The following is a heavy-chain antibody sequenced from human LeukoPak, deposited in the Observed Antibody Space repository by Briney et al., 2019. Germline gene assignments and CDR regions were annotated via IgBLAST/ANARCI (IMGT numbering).Heavy chain of an antibody. CDR1: GFTFSSYW. CDR2: INSDGSST. Sequence: GGSLRLSCAASGFTFSSYWMHWVRQAPGKGLVWVSRINSDGSSTSYADSVKGQFAISRDNSKNTLYLQMNSLRAEDTAAYFCAKDRARGGTTDFDYWGQGTLVTVSS. D-gene: IGHD1-7*01. V-gene: IGHV3-74*01. CDR3: AKDRARGGTTDFDY. J-gene: IGHJ4*02.